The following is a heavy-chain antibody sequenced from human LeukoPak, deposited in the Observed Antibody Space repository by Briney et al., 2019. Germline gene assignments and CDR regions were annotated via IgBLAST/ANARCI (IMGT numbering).Heavy chain of an antibody. CDR1: GGSISSYY. CDR2: IYYSGST. Sequence: PSETLSLTCTVSGGSISSYYWSWIPQPPGEGVEWIGYIYYSGSTNYIASLKSRVTISVDTSKNQSSLKLSSVTAADTAVYYCARGGCSSTSCPGAYYYYMDVWGKGTTVTVSS. J-gene: IGHJ6*03. CDR3: ARGGCSSTSCPGAYYYYMDV. V-gene: IGHV4-59*01. D-gene: IGHD2-2*01.